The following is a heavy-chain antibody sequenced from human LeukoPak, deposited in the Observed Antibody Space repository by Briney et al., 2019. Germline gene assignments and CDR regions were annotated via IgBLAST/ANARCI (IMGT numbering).Heavy chain of an antibody. J-gene: IGHJ4*02. D-gene: IGHD3-10*01. CDR1: GDSISSYY. Sequence: SETLSLTCTVSGDSISSYYWNWVRQPPGKGLEWIGYIYYSGSTNCNPSLKSRVTISIDTSKNQFSLKLRSVIAADTAVYYCAREVPIVRGLRWDYWGQGTLVTVSS. CDR2: IYYSGST. CDR3: AREVPIVRGLRWDY. V-gene: IGHV4-59*01.